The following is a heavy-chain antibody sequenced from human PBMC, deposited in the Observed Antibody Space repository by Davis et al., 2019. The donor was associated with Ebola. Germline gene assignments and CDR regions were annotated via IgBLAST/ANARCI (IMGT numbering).Heavy chain of an antibody. CDR2: ISYDGSNK. D-gene: IGHD3-10*01. CDR3: ARQPLWFGQNYFEY. V-gene: IGHV3-30*14. J-gene: IGHJ4*02. Sequence: PSGSLRLSCAASGFTFSSYWMSWVRQAPGKGLEWVAVISYDGSNKYYADSVKGRFTISRDNSKNTLYLQMNSLRAEDTDVYYCARQPLWFGQNYFEYWGQGTLVTVSS. CDR1: GFTFSSYW.